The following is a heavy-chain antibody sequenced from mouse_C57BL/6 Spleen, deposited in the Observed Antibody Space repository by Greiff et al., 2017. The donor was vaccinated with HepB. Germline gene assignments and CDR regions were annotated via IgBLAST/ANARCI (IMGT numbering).Heavy chain of an antibody. CDR2: INPSSGYT. J-gene: IGHJ2*01. CDR1: GYTFTSYT. D-gene: IGHD4-1*01. Sequence: VQLQESGAELARPGASVKMSCKASGYTFTSYTMHWVKQRPGQGLEWIGYINPSSGYTKYNQKFKDKATWTADKSSSTAYMQLSSLTSEDSAVYYCAGTGTSFDYWGQGTTLTVSS. CDR3: AGTGTSFDY. V-gene: IGHV1-4*01.